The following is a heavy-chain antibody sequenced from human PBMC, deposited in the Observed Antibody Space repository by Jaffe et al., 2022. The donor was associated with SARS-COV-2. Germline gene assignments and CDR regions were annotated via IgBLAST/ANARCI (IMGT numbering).Heavy chain of an antibody. V-gene: IGHV4-39*01. D-gene: IGHD4-17*01. Sequence: QLQLQESGPGLVKPSETLSLTCTVSGGSISSTSNYWGWIRQPPGKGMEWIGSIYYSGNTYYNPSLKSRVTISVDTSKNQFSLKLNSVTAADTAVYYCARHVEVETYGGNSEAFDIWGQGTMVTVSS. J-gene: IGHJ3*02. CDR3: ARHVEVETYGGNSEAFDI. CDR2: IYYSGNT. CDR1: GGSISSTSNY.